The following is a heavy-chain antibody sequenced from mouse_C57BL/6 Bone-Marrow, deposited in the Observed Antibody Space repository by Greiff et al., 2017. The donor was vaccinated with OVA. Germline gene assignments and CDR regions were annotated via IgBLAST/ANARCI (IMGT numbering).Heavy chain of an antibody. J-gene: IGHJ3*01. CDR1: GYTFTSYG. D-gene: IGHD2-12*01. Sequence: VQLQQSGAELARPGASVKLSCKASGYTFTSYGISWVKQRTGQGLEWIGEIYPRSGNTSYNEKFKGKATLTADKSSSTAYMELRSLTSEDSAVYFCAREELYYSTTEAYWGPGTLVTVSA. CDR3: AREELYYSTTEAY. CDR2: IYPRSGNT. V-gene: IGHV1-81*01.